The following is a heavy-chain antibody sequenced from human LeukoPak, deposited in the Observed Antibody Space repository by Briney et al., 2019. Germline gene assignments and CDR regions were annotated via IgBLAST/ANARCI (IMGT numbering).Heavy chain of an antibody. CDR3: ARASGAYSYGGGDYYYYYMDV. CDR2: ISSSSSTI. D-gene: IGHD5-18*01. CDR1: GFTFGGYA. J-gene: IGHJ6*03. V-gene: IGHV3-48*01. Sequence: NPGGSLRLSCAASGFTFGGYAMNWVRQAPGKGLEWVSYISSSSSTIYYADSVKGRFTISRDNAKNSLYLQMNSLRAEDTAVYYCARASGAYSYGGGDYYYYYMDVWGKGTTVTVSS.